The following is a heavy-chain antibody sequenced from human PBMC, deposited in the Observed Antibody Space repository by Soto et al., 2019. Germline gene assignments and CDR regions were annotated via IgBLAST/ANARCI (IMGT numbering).Heavy chain of an antibody. J-gene: IGHJ3*02. CDR3: AKGGSGSYSNAFDI. D-gene: IGHD3-10*01. V-gene: IGHV4-30-2*03. CDR1: GGSISSGGYS. Sequence: SETLSLTCAVSGGSISSGGYSWGWIRQPPGKGLEWIGSIYYSGSTYYNPSLNSRVTISVDTSKNQFSLKLSPVTAADTAVYYCAKGGSGSYSNAFDIWGQGTMVTVSS. CDR2: IYYSGST.